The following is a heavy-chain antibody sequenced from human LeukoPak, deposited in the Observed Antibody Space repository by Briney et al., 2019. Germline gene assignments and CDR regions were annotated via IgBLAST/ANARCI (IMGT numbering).Heavy chain of an antibody. Sequence: GGSLRLSCAASGFTFSSYWMSWVRQAPGKGLEWVANIKQEGSEKYYVDSVKGRFTISRDNAKNSVYLQMNSLRAEDTAVYYCAKGPSWYYYDSSGLIDYWGQGTLVTVSS. CDR2: IKQEGSEK. CDR1: GFTFSSYW. J-gene: IGHJ4*02. CDR3: AKGPSWYYYDSSGLIDY. D-gene: IGHD3-22*01. V-gene: IGHV3-7*01.